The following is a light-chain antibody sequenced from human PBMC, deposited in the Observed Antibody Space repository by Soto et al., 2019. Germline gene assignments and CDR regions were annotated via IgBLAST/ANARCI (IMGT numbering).Light chain of an antibody. J-gene: IGKJ1*01. Sequence: EIVLTQSPAILSVSPGERATLSCRASQSISSSFLAWYQQKPGQAPRLLIYGASSRATGIPDRFSGSGSGTDFTLIISRLEPEDFAVYYCQQCGSSPETFGQGTKVDIK. CDR3: QQCGSSPET. V-gene: IGKV3-20*01. CDR1: QSISSSF. CDR2: GAS.